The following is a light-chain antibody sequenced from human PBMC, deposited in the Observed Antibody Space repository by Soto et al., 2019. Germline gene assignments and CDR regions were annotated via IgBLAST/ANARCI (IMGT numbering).Light chain of an antibody. Sequence: DIVMTQSPDSLTVSLGERATINCKSSQSVFYSTNNKNYLAWYQQKPGQPPKLLIYWASTRESGVPDRFSGSGSGTDSTLTLSSLQTKDVALYYFQHYYSTPPLFGPGPKVDIK. CDR2: WAS. J-gene: IGKJ3*01. CDR1: QSVFYSTNNKNY. CDR3: QHYYSTPPL. V-gene: IGKV4-1*01.